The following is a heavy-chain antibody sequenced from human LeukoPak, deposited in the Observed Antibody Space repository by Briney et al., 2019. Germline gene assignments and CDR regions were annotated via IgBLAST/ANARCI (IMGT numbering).Heavy chain of an antibody. J-gene: IGHJ4*02. CDR2: ISYDGSNK. CDR3: AKSPGRYCSGGSCYFY. CDR1: GFTFSTYD. V-gene: IGHV3-30*18. Sequence: GRSLRLSCAASGFTFSTYDMHWVRQAPGKGLEWVAVISYDGSNKYYADSVKGRFTISRDNSKNTLYLQLNSLRAEDTAVYYCAKSPGRYCSGGSCYFYWGQGTLVTVSS. D-gene: IGHD2-15*01.